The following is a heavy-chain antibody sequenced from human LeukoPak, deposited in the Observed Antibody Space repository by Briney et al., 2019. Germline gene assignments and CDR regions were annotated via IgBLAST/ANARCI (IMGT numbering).Heavy chain of an antibody. CDR3: ARSITIFGVVPDYYGMDV. D-gene: IGHD3-3*01. J-gene: IGHJ6*02. CDR1: GGTFSSYA. CDR2: IIPIFGTA. Sequence: SVKVSCKASGGTFSSYAISWVRQAPGQGLEWMGGIIPIFGTANYAQKFQGRVTITADESTSTAYMELSSLRSEDTAVYYCARSITIFGVVPDYYGMDVWGQGTTVTVSS. V-gene: IGHV1-69*13.